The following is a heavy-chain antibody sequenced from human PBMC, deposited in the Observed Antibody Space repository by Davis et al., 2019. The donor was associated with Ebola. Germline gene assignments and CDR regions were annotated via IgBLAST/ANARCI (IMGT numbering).Heavy chain of an antibody. CDR1: GGSVSSGSYY. V-gene: IGHV4-61*02. CDR3: ARHRGSRFSGSGEFDY. J-gene: IGHJ4*02. Sequence: LRLSCTVSGGSVSSGSYYWSWIRQPAGKGLEWIGRIYTSGSTNYNPSLKSRVTMSVDTSKNQFSLKLSSVTAADTAVYYCARHRGSRFSGSGEFDYWGQGTLVTVSS. D-gene: IGHD1-26*01. CDR2: IYTSGST.